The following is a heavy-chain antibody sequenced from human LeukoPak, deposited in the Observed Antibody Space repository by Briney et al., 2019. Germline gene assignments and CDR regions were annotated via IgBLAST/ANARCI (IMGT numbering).Heavy chain of an antibody. CDR3: ARHGNYYDSSGYNYYFDY. Sequence: PSETLSLTCTVSGVSISSYYWSWIRQPPGKGLEWIGNIYHSGSTKYNPSLKSRVTISVDTSKNHFSLKLSSVTAADTAVYYCARHGNYYDSSGYNYYFDYWGQGTLGTVSS. CDR2: IYHSGST. J-gene: IGHJ4*02. CDR1: GVSISSYY. D-gene: IGHD3-22*01. V-gene: IGHV4-59*08.